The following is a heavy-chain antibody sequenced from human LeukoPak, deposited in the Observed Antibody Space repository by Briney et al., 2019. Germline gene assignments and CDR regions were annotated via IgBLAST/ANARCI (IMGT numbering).Heavy chain of an antibody. Sequence: SETLSLTCTVSGDSIGSYYYSWLRQSAGKGLEWIGRLYNSDTNYNPSLTSRVTISIDTAKNKLSLILNSVTAADTAVYYCAGAIRPAPAYVFDVWGQGAMVTVSS. CDR2: LYNSDT. J-gene: IGHJ3*01. D-gene: IGHD2-15*01. CDR1: GDSIGSYY. V-gene: IGHV4-4*07. CDR3: AGAIRPAPAYVFDV.